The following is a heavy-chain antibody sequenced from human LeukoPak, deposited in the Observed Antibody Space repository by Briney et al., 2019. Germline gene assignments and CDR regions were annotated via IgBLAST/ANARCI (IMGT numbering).Heavy chain of an antibody. CDR1: GGSISSGSYY. V-gene: IGHV4-61*09. CDR2: IYTSGST. J-gene: IGHJ6*03. Sequence: SQTLSLTCTVSGGSISSGSYYWSWIRQPAGKGLEWIGHIYTSGSTNYNPSLKSRVTMSVDTSKNQFSLKLTSVTAADTAVYFCARVKYSKTEAVFYMDVWGKGTTVTISS. D-gene: IGHD4-11*01. CDR3: ARVKYSKTEAVFYMDV.